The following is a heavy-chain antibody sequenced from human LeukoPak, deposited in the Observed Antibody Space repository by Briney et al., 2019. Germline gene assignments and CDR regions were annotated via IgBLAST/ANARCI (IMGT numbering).Heavy chain of an antibody. J-gene: IGHJ4*02. V-gene: IGHV3-30*18. CDR3: AKDDPSSPFDY. CDR2: ISYDGSNK. Sequence: GGSLRLSCAASGFTFSSYGMHWVRQAPGKGLEWVAVISYDGSNKYYADSVKGRFTISRDNSKNTLYLQMSSLRAEDTAVYYCAKDDPSSPFDYWGQGTLVTVSS. CDR1: GFTFSSYG.